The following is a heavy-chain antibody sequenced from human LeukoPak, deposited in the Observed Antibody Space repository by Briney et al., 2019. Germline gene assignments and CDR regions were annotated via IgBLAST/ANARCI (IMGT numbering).Heavy chain of an antibody. D-gene: IGHD1-26*01. Sequence: GGSLRLSCAASESTMRDHAISWVRQAPGKGLEWVSAISYGDESAYYADSVKDRFTVFRDKFIDTLYLHMSSLRVEDSALYFCVRDGAQPGYYFDFWGQGSLVTVSS. V-gene: IGHV3-23*01. CDR1: ESTMRDHA. CDR3: VRDGAQPGYYFDF. J-gene: IGHJ4*02. CDR2: ISYGDESA.